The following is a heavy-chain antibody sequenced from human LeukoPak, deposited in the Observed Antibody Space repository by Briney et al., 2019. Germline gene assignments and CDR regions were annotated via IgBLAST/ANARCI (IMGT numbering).Heavy chain of an antibody. Sequence: GGSLRLSCAASGFPLTNYAISWVRQAPGKGLEWVSAISASGSTYYADSVKGHFTISRDNSRNTLYLQMDSLRAEDTAVYYCARSGVAATPRTSDCWGQGTLVTVSS. CDR3: ARSGVAATPRTSDC. CDR1: GFPLTNYA. CDR2: ISASGST. V-gene: IGHV3-23*01. J-gene: IGHJ4*02. D-gene: IGHD2-15*01.